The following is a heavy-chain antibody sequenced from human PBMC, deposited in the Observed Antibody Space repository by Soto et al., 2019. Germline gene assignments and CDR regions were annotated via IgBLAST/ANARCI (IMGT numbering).Heavy chain of an antibody. CDR3: ARVVQDRVIFIAAAGDYYMDV. D-gene: IGHD6-13*01. J-gene: IGHJ6*03. CDR2: IYYSGST. Sequence: SETLSLTCTVSGGSISSYYWSWIRQPPGKGLEWIGYIYYSGSTNYNPSLKSRVTISVDTSKNQFSLKLSSVTAADTAVYYCARVVQDRVIFIAAAGDYYMDVWGKGTTVTVSS. CDR1: GGSISSYY. V-gene: IGHV4-59*01.